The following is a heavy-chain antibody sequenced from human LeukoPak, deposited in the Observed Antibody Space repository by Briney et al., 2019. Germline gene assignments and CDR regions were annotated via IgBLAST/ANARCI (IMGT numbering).Heavy chain of an antibody. J-gene: IGHJ4*02. CDR3: ARGPSSNWSGLDF. CDR1: GFSFSGHW. D-gene: IGHD6-13*01. Sequence: GGSLRLSCAASGFSFSGHWMHWARHLPGKGLVWVSRISPTGSTTSYADSVKGRFTVSRDNAKNTLYLQVNNLRAEDTAVYYCARGPSSNWSGLDFWGQGTLLTVSS. V-gene: IGHV3-74*01. CDR2: ISPTGSTT.